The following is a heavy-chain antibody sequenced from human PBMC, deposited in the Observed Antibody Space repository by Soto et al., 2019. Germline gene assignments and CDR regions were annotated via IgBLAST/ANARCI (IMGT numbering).Heavy chain of an antibody. V-gene: IGHV1-69*01. CDR1: GGTFSSYA. D-gene: IGHD6-6*01. J-gene: IGHJ4*02. CDR2: IIPIFGTA. Sequence: QVQLVQSGAEVKKPGSSVKVSCKASGGTFSSYAISWVRQAPGQGLEWMGGIIPIFGTANYAQKFQGRVTITADESTSTAYMELSSLRSEDTAVYYCAREKLEGGIAAHPGHFDYWGQGTLVTVSS. CDR3: AREKLEGGIAAHPGHFDY.